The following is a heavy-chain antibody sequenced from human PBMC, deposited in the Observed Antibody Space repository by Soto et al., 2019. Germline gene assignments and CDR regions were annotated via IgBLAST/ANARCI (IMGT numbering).Heavy chain of an antibody. V-gene: IGHV1-69*08. CDR2: IVPTLRRT. J-gene: IGHJ4*02. CDR3: ATEKYGAGRVGVYD. Sequence: QVQLVQSGAEVKKPGSSLKVSCETSGDTSTIYTITWVRQAPGQGLQWMGRIVPTLRRTNYAQEFEARLTLTADTSTITAHMELSSLTSEDTGVYYCATEKYGAGRVGVYDWGQGTTVTVSS. CDR1: GDTSTIYT. D-gene: IGHD2-8*01.